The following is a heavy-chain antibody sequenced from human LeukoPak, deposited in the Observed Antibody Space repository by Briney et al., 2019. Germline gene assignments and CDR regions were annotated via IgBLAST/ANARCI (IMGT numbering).Heavy chain of an antibody. D-gene: IGHD2-21*02. CDR1: GFTFSSYW. J-gene: IGHJ1*01. Sequence: PGGSLRLSCAASGFTFSSYWMSWVRQAPGKGLEWVANIKQDGSEIYYVDSVKGRFTISRDNAKNSLYLQMSSLRAEDTAVYYCARESSYCGGDCYSRYFQHWGQGTLVTVSS. CDR2: IKQDGSEI. CDR3: ARESSYCGGDCYSRYFQH. V-gene: IGHV3-7*03.